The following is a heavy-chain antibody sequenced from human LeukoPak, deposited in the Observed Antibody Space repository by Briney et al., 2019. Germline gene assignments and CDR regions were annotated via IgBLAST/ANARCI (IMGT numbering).Heavy chain of an antibody. Sequence: ASVKVSCKASGYTFTSYNMNWVRQAPGQGLEWMGIINPSGGSTNYAQKFQGRVTMTRDTSISTAYMELSRLRSDDTAVYYCARDGPTDSGGYYYVLVYWGQGTLVTVSS. V-gene: IGHV1-46*01. D-gene: IGHD3-22*01. CDR3: ARDGPTDSGGYYYVLVY. CDR1: GYTFTSYN. J-gene: IGHJ4*02. CDR2: INPSGGST.